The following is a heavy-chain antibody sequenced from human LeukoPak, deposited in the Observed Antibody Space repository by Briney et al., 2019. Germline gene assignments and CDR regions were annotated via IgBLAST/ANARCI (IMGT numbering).Heavy chain of an antibody. CDR2: INPNSGGT. Sequence: GASVTVSCTASGYTFTGYYIHWVRQAPGQGLEWMGWINPNSGGTNYAQKFQGRVTMTRDTSISTAYMELSRLRSDDTAVYYCARERGGLATVTTLDYWGQGTLVTVSS. CDR3: ARERGGLATVTTLDY. J-gene: IGHJ4*01. D-gene: IGHD4-17*01. CDR1: GYTFTGYY. V-gene: IGHV1-2*02.